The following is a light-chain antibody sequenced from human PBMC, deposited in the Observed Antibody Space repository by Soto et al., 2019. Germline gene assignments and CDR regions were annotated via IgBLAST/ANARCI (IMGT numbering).Light chain of an antibody. J-gene: IGLJ1*01. V-gene: IGLV2-11*01. Sequence: QSVLTQPRSVSGSPGQSVTISCTATGSDVGDSSHVSWYQLHPGKAPKLMIYEVNNRPSGVPDRFSGSKSGSTASLTISGLQAEDEADYYCSSYAGSSNVFGTGTKLTVL. CDR1: GSDVGDSSH. CDR3: SSYAGSSNV. CDR2: EVN.